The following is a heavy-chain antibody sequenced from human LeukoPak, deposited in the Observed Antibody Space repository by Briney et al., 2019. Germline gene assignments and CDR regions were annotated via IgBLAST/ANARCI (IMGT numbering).Heavy chain of an antibody. D-gene: IGHD3-22*01. J-gene: IGHJ6*02. CDR2: ISSSGSTI. Sequence: GGSLRLSCAASGFTFGGYYMSWIRQAPGKGLEWVSYISSSGSTIYYADSVKGRFTISRDNAKNSLYLQMNSLRAEDTAVYYCARVRYYYDSSGYGYYGMDVWGQGTTVTVSS. CDR3: ARVRYYYDSSGYGYYGMDV. CDR1: GFTFGGYY. V-gene: IGHV3-11*01.